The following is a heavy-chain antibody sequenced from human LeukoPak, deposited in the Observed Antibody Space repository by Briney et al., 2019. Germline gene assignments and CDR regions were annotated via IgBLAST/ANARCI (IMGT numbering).Heavy chain of an antibody. V-gene: IGHV4-4*07. J-gene: IGHJ3*02. CDR1: GGSISSYY. CDR2: IYTSGST. Sequence: SETLSLTCTVSGGSISSYYWSWIRQPAGKGLEWIGRIYTSGSTNYNPSLKSRVTMSVDTSKNQFSLKLSSVTAADTAVYYCARVDTAMVTIGAFDIWGQGTMVTVSS. CDR3: ARVDTAMVTIGAFDI. D-gene: IGHD5-18*01.